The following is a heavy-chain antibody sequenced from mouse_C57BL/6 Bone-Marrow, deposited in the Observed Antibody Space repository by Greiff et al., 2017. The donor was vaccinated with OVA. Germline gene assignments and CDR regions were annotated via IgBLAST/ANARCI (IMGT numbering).Heavy chain of an antibody. CDR3: VRRAYYSLLFAY. D-gene: IGHD2-12*01. Sequence: QVQLQQPGAELVKPGASVKLSCKASGYTFTSYWMHWVRQRPGQGLEWIGMIHPNSGSTTYNEKFKSKATLTVDKSSSTAYMQLSSLTAEDSAVYYCVRRAYYSLLFAYWGQGTLVTVSA. J-gene: IGHJ3*01. CDR1: GYTFTSYW. V-gene: IGHV1-64*01. CDR2: IHPNSGST.